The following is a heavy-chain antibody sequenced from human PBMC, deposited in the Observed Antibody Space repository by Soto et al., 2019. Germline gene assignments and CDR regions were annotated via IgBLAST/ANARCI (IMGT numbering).Heavy chain of an antibody. CDR3: ARSGYCSGGSCSYYYYYMDV. Sequence: GASVKVSCKASGGTFSSYTISWVRQAPGQGLEWMGRIIPILGIANYAQKFQGRVTITADKSTSTAYMELSSLRSEDTAVYYCARSGYCSGGSCSYYYYYMDVWGKGTTVTVS. CDR1: GGTFSSYT. J-gene: IGHJ6*03. D-gene: IGHD2-15*01. V-gene: IGHV1-69*02. CDR2: IIPILGIA.